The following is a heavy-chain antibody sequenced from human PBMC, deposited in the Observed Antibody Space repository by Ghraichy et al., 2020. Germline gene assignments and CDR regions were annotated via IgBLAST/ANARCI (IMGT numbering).Heavy chain of an antibody. CDR2: IKQDGSEK. CDR1: GFTFSSYW. CDR3: ARGSSSSWSFLVYYFDY. Sequence: GGSLRLSCAASGFTFSSYWMSWVRQAPGKGLEWVANIKQDGSEKYYVDSVKGRFTISRDNAKNSLYLQMNSLRAEDTAVYYCARGSSSSWSFLVYYFDYWGQGTLVTVSS. J-gene: IGHJ4*02. D-gene: IGHD6-13*01. V-gene: IGHV3-7*03.